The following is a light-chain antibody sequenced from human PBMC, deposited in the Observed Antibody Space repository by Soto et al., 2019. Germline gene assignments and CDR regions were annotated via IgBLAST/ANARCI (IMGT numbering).Light chain of an antibody. J-gene: IGLJ1*01. V-gene: IGLV2-14*01. CDR2: EVT. CDR3: SSKRDSSTLFV. Sequence: SVLTQPPSVSAAPGQKVTISCTGTSSDVGAYNYVSWYQHHPGKVPKLLIYEVTNRPSGVSDRFSGSKSGNTASLTISGLQAEDEADYYCSSKRDSSTLFVFGTGTKVTVL. CDR1: SSDVGAYNY.